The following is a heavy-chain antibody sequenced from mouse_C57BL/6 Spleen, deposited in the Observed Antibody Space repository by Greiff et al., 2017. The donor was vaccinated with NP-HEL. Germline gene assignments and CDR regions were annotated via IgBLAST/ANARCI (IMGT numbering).Heavy chain of an antibody. J-gene: IGHJ3*01. Sequence: QVQLQQSGAELARPGASVKLSCKASGYTFTSYGISWVKQRTGQGLEWIGEIYPRSGNTYYNEKFKGKATLTADKSSSTAYMELRSLTSEDSAVYFCASGGLDGSSPAWFAYWGQGTLVTVSA. CDR3: ASGGLDGSSPAWFAY. D-gene: IGHD1-1*01. CDR1: GYTFTSYG. CDR2: IYPRSGNT. V-gene: IGHV1-81*01.